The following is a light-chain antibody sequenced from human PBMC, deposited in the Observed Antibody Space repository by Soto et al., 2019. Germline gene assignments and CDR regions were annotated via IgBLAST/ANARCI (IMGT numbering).Light chain of an antibody. CDR1: QSISDY. V-gene: IGKV1-39*01. J-gene: IGKJ1*01. CDR3: QQSYKPPRS. CDR2: AAS. Sequence: DIQMTQSPSSLSASVGDRVTITCRASQSISDYLNLYQQKPGTAPNLLIYAASSLQSGVPSRFSGSVSLTDFTLTISSLLPEDFATYYCQQSYKPPRSFGKGTKVEIK.